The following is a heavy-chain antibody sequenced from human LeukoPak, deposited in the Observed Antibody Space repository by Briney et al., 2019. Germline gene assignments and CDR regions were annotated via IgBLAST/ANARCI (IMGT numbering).Heavy chain of an antibody. CDR2: IHYTWIV. CDR3: ARVTRYDDSGTYCYMDV. V-gene: IGHV4-39*06. J-gene: IGHJ6*03. D-gene: IGHD4-17*01. CDR1: DGSISGTPYF. Sequence: SETLSLTCSVSDGSISGTPYFWGWFRQPPGKGPEWIGNIHYTWIVYHSPSLQSRVTISVDTYKNKFPLKLYSLTAADTAVYFCARVTRYDDSGTYCYMDVWGKGTTVTVSS.